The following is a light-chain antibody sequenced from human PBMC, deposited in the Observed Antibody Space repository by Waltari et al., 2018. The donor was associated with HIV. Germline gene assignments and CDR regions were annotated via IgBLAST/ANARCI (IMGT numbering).Light chain of an antibody. CDR1: QRVSSSD. V-gene: IGKV3-20*01. J-gene: IGKJ1*01. CDR3: QQYGGSHWT. Sequence: SCRAQQRVSSSDVGCYELSPGQAPGSLIYGASGSATNIPDRFSGSESGTEFTLTCDRLGPEDFSVYYCQQYGGSHWTFGQGTRVEVK. CDR2: GAS.